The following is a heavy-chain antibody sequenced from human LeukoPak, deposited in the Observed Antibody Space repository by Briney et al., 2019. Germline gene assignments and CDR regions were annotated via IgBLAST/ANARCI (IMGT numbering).Heavy chain of an antibody. V-gene: IGHV3-21*01. Sequence: GGSLRLSCAASGFTFSSYSMNWVRQAPGKGLELVSSISSSSSYIYYADSVKGRFTISRDNAKNSLYLQMNSLRAEDTAVYYCARLDIVVVPAANFDYWGQGTLVTVSS. CDR1: GFTFSSYS. CDR3: ARLDIVVVPAANFDY. J-gene: IGHJ4*02. D-gene: IGHD2-2*03. CDR2: ISSSSSYI.